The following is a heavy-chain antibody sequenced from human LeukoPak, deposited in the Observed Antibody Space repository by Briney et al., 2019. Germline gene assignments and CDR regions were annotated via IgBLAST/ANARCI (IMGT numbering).Heavy chain of an antibody. Sequence: AGGSLRLSCSASGFTFSSYAMHWVRQAPGKGLEYVSAISSNGGSTYYADSVKGRFTISRDNSKNTLYLKMNSLRAEDTAVYYCGRERSSGWSDYWGQGTLVTVSS. CDR2: ISSNGGST. CDR3: GRERSSGWSDY. CDR1: GFTFSSYA. D-gene: IGHD6-19*01. V-gene: IGHV3-64*04. J-gene: IGHJ4*02.